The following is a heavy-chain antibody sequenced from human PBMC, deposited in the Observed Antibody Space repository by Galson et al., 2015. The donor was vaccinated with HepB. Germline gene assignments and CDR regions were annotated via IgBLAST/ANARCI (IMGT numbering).Heavy chain of an antibody. V-gene: IGHV3-30*18. J-gene: IGHJ6*02. Sequence: SLRLSCAASEFTFSSYGMHWVRQAPGKGLEWVAVISYDGSNKYYADSVKGRFTISRDNSKNTLYLQMNSLRAEDTAVYYCAKSPARWLRQWGSQHYYYGMDVWGQGTTVTVSS. D-gene: IGHD5-24*01. CDR1: EFTFSSYG. CDR2: ISYDGSNK. CDR3: AKSPARWLRQWGSQHYYYGMDV.